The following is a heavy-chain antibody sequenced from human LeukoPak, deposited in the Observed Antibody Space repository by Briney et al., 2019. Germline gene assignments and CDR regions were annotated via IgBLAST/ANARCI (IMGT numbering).Heavy chain of an antibody. CDR3: AREFEGDGYVY. J-gene: IGHJ4*02. D-gene: IGHD5-24*01. CDR1: GGSISSGSYY. CDR2: IYTSGST. Sequence: SETLSLTCTVSGGSISSGSYYWSWIRQPAGKGLEWIGRIYTSGSTNYNPSLKSRVTISVDTSKNQFSLKLSSVTAAGTAVYYCAREFEGDGYVYWGQGTLVTVSS. V-gene: IGHV4-61*02.